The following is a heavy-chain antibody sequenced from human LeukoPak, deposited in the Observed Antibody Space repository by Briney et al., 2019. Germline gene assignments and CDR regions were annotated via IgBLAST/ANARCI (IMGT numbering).Heavy chain of an antibody. J-gene: IGHJ4*02. V-gene: IGHV3-23*01. CDR1: GFTFSSYA. CDR2: IGRGDGRDT. D-gene: IGHD2-2*03. Sequence: GGSLRLSCAASGFTFSSYAMAWVRQAPGKGPEWVSIIGRGDGRDTYYTDSVKGRFAISRDNSKNMMYLQMNSLTTDDAAIYYCARSGAPDSLDMYFDYWGQGTLVTVSS. CDR3: ARSGAPDSLDMYFDY.